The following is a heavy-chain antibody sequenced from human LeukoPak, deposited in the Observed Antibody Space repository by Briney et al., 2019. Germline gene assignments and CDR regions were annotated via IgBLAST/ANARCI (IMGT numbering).Heavy chain of an antibody. CDR3: SRTLAGYSYGSDY. CDR1: GFTFSSYS. D-gene: IGHD5-18*01. J-gene: IGHJ4*02. CDR2: ISSSSSYI. V-gene: IGHV3-21*04. Sequence: GGSLRLSCAASGFTFSSYSMNWVRQAPGEGLEWVSSISSSSSYIYYADSVKGRFTISRDNAKNSLYLQMNSLRAADTAVYSSSRTLAGYSYGSDYGGQGTLVTVS.